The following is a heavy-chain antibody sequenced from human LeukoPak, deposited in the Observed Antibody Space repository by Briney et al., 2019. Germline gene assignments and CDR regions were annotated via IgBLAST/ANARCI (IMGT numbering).Heavy chain of an antibody. Sequence: SETLSLTCTVSGGSISSGGYYWSWIRQHPGKGLEWIGYIYYSGSTYYNPPLKSRVTISVDTSKNQFSLKLSSVTAADTAVYYCARGEGIAAAGYFDYWGQGTLVAVSS. CDR3: ARGEGIAAAGYFDY. CDR1: GGSISSGGYY. D-gene: IGHD6-13*01. V-gene: IGHV4-31*03. J-gene: IGHJ4*02. CDR2: IYYSGST.